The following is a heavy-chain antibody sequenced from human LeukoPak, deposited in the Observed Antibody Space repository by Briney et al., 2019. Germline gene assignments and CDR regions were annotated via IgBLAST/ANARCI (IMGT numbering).Heavy chain of an antibody. V-gene: IGHV3-23*01. D-gene: IGHD3-10*01. CDR2: ISGSGGGT. J-gene: IGHJ4*02. Sequence: GGSLTLSCAVSGITLSNYGMSWVRQAPGKGLEWVAGISGSGGGTNYADSVKGRFTVSRDNYKNTLYLQMNSLGAEDTAVYFCAKRGVVIRVILVGFHKEAYYFDSWGQGALVTASS. CDR1: GITLSNYG. CDR3: AKRGVVIRVILVGFHKEAYYFDS.